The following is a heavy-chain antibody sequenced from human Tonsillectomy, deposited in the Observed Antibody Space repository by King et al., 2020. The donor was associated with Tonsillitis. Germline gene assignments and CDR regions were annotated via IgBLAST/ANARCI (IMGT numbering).Heavy chain of an antibody. CDR2: IIPILGTA. CDR3: ARDARGLPAYSSSWESYYFDMDV. D-gene: IGHD6-13*01. J-gene: IGHJ6*02. CDR1: GGTFSSYA. Sequence: QLVQSGAEVKKPESSVKVSCKASGGTFSSYAISWVRQAPGQGLEWMGGIIPILGTANYAQKFQGSVTITADESTSTAYMELSSLRSEDTAVYYCARDARGLPAYSSSWESYYFDMDVWGQGTTVTVSS. V-gene: IGHV1-69*01.